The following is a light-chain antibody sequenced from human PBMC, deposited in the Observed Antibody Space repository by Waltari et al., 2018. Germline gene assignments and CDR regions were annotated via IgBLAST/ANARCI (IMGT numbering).Light chain of an antibody. J-gene: IGLJ2*01. CDR2: DVS. CDR1: SSYDGGYNY. Sequence: QSALTQPRSVSGSPGQSVTISCTGTSSYDGGYNYVSWYQQHPGKAPKLMIYDVSKRPSGVPDRFSGSKSGNTASLTISGLQAEDEADYYCCSYAGSLVVFGGGTKLTVL. V-gene: IGLV2-11*02. CDR3: CSYAGSLVV.